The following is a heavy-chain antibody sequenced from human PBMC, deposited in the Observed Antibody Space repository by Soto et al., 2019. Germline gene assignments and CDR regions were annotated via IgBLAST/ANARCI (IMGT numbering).Heavy chain of an antibody. V-gene: IGHV3-48*02. Sequence: EVQLVGSGGGLVQPGGSLRLSCAASGFTFSSYSMNWVRQAPGKGLEWVSYISDSSSTIYYEDSVKGRFTVSRDNAKNSLYLQMNGLRDEDTAVYYCARDSGHGAYFRNWGQGTLVTVSS. CDR3: ARDSGHGAYFRN. CDR1: GFTFSSYS. J-gene: IGHJ4*02. D-gene: IGHD4-17*01. CDR2: ISDSSSTI.